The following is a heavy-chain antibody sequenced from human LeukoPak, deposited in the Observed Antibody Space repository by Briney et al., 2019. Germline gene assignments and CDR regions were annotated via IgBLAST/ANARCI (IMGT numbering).Heavy chain of an antibody. CDR2: INHSGST. CDR3: ARNVAAAGNYYYGMDV. CDR1: GGSFSGYY. D-gene: IGHD6-13*01. Sequence: SETLSLTCAVYGGSFSGYYWSWIRQPPGKGLEWIGEINHSGSTNYNPSLKSRVTISVDTSKNQFSLKLSSVTAADTAVYYCARNVAAAGNYYYGMDVWGQGTTVTVSS. V-gene: IGHV4-34*01. J-gene: IGHJ6*02.